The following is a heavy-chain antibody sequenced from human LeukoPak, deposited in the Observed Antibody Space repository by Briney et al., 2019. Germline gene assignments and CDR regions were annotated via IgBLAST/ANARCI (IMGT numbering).Heavy chain of an antibody. CDR3: ARVITMDWFDP. CDR2: ISSSSSTI. CDR1: GFTFTSYA. J-gene: IGHJ5*02. V-gene: IGHV3-48*01. Sequence: GGSLRLSCAASGFTFTSYAMNWVRQAPGKGLEWVSYISSSSSTIYYADSVKGRFTISRDNAKNSLYLQMNSLRAEDTAVYYCARVITMDWFDPWGQGTLVTVSS. D-gene: IGHD3-10*01.